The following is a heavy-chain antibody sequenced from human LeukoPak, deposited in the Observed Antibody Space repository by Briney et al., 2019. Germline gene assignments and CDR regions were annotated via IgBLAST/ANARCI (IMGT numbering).Heavy chain of an antibody. CDR2: IYYSGST. CDR1: GGSISSSSYY. V-gene: IGHV4-39*07. CDR3: ARGEVWWLRYNWFDP. Sequence: PSETLSLTCTVSGGSISSSSYYWGWIRQPPGKGLEWIGSIYYSGSTYYNPSLKSRVTISVDTSKNQFSLKLSSVTAADTAVYYCARGEVWWLRYNWFDPWGQGTLVTVSS. J-gene: IGHJ5*02. D-gene: IGHD5-12*01.